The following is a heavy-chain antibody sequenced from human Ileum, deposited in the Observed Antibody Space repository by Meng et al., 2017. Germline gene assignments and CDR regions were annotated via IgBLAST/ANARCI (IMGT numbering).Heavy chain of an antibody. J-gene: IGHJ4*02. Sequence: GESLKISCAASGFPFSSYWVHWVRQAPGKGLEWLARIHPDGMRTNYADSVKGRFTVSRDNDKNTLNLQMNSLRAEDTAVYFCVRAQYDYWSDYSTYLDYWGKGTRVTVSS. CDR3: VRAQYDYWSDYSTYLDY. CDR1: GFPFSSYW. V-gene: IGHV3-74*01. D-gene: IGHD3-3*01. CDR2: IHPDGMRT.